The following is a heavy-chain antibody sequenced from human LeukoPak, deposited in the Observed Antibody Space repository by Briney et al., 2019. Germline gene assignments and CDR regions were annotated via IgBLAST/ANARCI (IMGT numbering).Heavy chain of an antibody. CDR1: GFTFSNYW. V-gene: IGHV3-74*01. CDR3: ARQYSIIAVAVEP. J-gene: IGHJ5*02. Sequence: GGSLRLSCVASGFTFSNYWMHWVRQAPGKGLVWVSRINTDGTTTNYADSVKGRFTISRDNAKNTLYLQMNSLRDEDTAVYYCARQYSIIAVAVEPWGQGTLVTVSS. CDR2: INTDGTTT. D-gene: IGHD6-19*01.